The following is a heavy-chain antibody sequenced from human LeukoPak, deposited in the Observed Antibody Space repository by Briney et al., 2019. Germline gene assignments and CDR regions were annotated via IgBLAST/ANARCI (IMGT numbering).Heavy chain of an antibody. CDR1: GFTFSSRG. J-gene: IGHJ4*02. Sequence: PGGSLRLSCGASGFTFSSRGMNWVRQAPGKGLEWVSGVIPSGHTTYYADSVRGRFTISRDNSRNTLYLQMNSLRAEDTAVYYCAKDDRWLQFCCWGQGTLVTVSA. D-gene: IGHD5-24*01. CDR3: AKDDRWLQFCC. V-gene: IGHV3-23*01. CDR2: VIPSGHTT.